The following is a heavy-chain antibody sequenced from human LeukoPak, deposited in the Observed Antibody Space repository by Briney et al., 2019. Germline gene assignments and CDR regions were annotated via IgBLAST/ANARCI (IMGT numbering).Heavy chain of an antibody. CDR2: IYSGGST. J-gene: IGHJ4*02. Sequence: GGSLRLSCAAFGFTVSSNYMSWVRQAPGKGLEWVSVIYSGGSTYYADSVKGRFTISRDNSKNTLYLQMNSLRAEDTAVYYCARGGIDYWGQGTLVTVSS. CDR1: GFTVSSNY. CDR3: ARGGIDY. D-gene: IGHD3-16*01. V-gene: IGHV3-66*01.